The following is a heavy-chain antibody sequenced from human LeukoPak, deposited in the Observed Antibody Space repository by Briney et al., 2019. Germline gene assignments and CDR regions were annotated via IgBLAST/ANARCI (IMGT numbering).Heavy chain of an antibody. CDR2: IYYSGST. Sequence: SETLSLTCTVSGGSISSYYWSWIRQPPGKGLEWIGYIYYSGSTNYNPSLKSRVTISVDTSKNQFSLKLSSVTAADTAVYYCARDAVTVNSYYFDYWGQGTLVTVSS. J-gene: IGHJ4*02. CDR1: GGSISSYY. CDR3: ARDAVTVNSYYFDY. V-gene: IGHV4-59*01. D-gene: IGHD4-11*01.